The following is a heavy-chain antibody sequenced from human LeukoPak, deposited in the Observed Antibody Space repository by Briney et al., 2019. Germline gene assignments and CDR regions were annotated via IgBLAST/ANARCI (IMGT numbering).Heavy chain of an antibody. V-gene: IGHV3-15*01. CDR3: TTTVTTRGYYYYYMDV. Sequence: GGSLRLSCAASGFTFSSYAINWVRQAPGKGLEWVGRIKSKTDGGTTDYAAPVKGRFTISRDDSKNTLYLQMNSLKTEDTAVYYCTTTVTTRGYYYYYMDVWGKGTTVTVSS. CDR2: IKSKTDGGTT. CDR1: GFTFSSYA. J-gene: IGHJ6*03. D-gene: IGHD4-11*01.